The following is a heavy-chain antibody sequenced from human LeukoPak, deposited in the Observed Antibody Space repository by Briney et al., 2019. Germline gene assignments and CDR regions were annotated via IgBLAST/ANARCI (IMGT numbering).Heavy chain of an antibody. Sequence: PSETLSLTCAVYGGSFSGYYWSWIRQPPGKGLEWIGEINHSGSTNYNPPLKSRVTISVDTSKNQFSLKLSSVTAADTAVYYCATPGGYSSNWFDPWGQGTLVTVSS. CDR1: GGSFSGYY. CDR3: ATPGGYSSNWFDP. J-gene: IGHJ5*02. V-gene: IGHV4-34*01. D-gene: IGHD5-18*01. CDR2: INHSGST.